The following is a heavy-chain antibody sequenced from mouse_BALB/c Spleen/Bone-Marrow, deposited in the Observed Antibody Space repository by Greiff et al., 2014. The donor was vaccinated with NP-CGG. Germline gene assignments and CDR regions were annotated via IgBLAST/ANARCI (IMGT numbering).Heavy chain of an antibody. V-gene: IGHV2-9*02. CDR1: GFSLTSYG. J-gene: IGHJ1*01. CDR3: ARVTGTDWYFDV. Sequence: VQVVESGPGLVAPSQSLSITCTVSGFSLTSYGVHWVRQPPGKGLEWLGVIWAGGSTNYNSALMSRLSISEDNSKSQVFLKMNSLQTDDTAMYYCARVTGTDWYFDVWGAGTTVTVSS. D-gene: IGHD4-1*01. CDR2: IWAGGST.